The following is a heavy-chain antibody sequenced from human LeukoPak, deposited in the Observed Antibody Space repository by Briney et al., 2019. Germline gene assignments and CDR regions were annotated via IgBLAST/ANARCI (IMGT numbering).Heavy chain of an antibody. CDR1: GGTFSSYA. J-gene: IGHJ4*02. CDR2: IIPILGIA. CDR3: ASVSGYSGYDPAISFDY. D-gene: IGHD5-12*01. Sequence: ASVKVSCKASGGTFSSYAISWVRQAPGQGLEWMGRIIPILGIANYAQKFQGRVTITADKSTSTAYMEPSSLRSEDTAVYYCASVSGYSGYDPAISFDYWGQGTLVTVSS. V-gene: IGHV1-69*04.